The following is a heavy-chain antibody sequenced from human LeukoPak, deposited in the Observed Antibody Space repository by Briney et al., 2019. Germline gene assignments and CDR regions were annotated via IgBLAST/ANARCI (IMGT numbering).Heavy chain of an antibody. Sequence: SETLSLTCTISGGSIGGDHWSWIRQAPGEGLEWIGYISYTGSTSYNPSLRSRVTISLNTPENQFSLRLTSVTAADTAVYYCARPVTGTILVDFWGQGTLVAVSS. V-gene: IGHV4-59*08. CDR2: ISYTGST. J-gene: IGHJ4*02. CDR1: GGSIGGDH. CDR3: ARPVTGTILVDF. D-gene: IGHD6-19*01.